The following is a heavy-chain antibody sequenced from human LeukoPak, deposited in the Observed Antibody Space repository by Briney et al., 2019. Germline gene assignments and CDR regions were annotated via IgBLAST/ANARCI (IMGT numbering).Heavy chain of an antibody. CDR2: IKTEGTYT. CDR3: AGQLFGTWNY. V-gene: IGHV3-74*01. CDR1: GFTFGAYW. D-gene: IGHD3-16*01. J-gene: IGHJ4*02. Sequence: PGGSLRLSCVASGFTFGAYWMHWVRRVPGKGLVWVSGIKTEGTYTNYADSVKGRFTISRDNAKNTLYLQMNSLRAEDTAVYYCAGQLFGTWNYWGQGTQVTVSS.